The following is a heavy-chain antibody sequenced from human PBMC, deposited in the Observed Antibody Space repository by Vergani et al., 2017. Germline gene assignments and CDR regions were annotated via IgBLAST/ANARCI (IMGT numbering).Heavy chain of an antibody. J-gene: IGHJ4*02. V-gene: IGHV3-7*01. CDR1: GFTFSDYW. Sequence: VESGGTLVQPGGSLRLSCAVSGFTFSDYWMAWVRQAPGKGLECVANIDRDGSETIYLDSLKGRFTISRDNAKSSVFLQMDSLRVEDTALYYCVRNGETASNSDYFDHWGQGTHVTVSS. CDR3: VRNGETASNSDYFDH. CDR2: IDRDGSET. D-gene: IGHD5-24*01.